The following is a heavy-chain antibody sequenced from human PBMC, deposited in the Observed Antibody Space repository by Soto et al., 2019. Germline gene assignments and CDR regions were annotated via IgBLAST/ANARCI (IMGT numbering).Heavy chain of an antibody. V-gene: IGHV4-34*01. J-gene: IGHJ5*02. Sequence: SETLSLTCAFYGGSFIGYYWSWIRQPPGKGLEWIGEINHSGSTNYNPSLKSRVTISVDTSKNQFSLKLSSVTAADTAVYYCARGTGGSAAWGQGTLVTVSS. D-gene: IGHD5-12*01. CDR3: ARGTGGSAA. CDR2: INHSGST. CDR1: GGSFIGYY.